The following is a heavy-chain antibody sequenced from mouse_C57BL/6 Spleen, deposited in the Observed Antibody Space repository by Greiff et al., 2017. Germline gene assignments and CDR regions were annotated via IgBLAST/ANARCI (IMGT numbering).Heavy chain of an antibody. CDR2: IDPSDSYT. V-gene: IGHV1-50*01. D-gene: IGHD1-1*01. CDR1: GYTFTSYW. CDR3: ARSGSSPWYFGG. J-gene: IGHJ1*03. Sequence: VQLQQPGAELVKPGASVKLSCKASGYTFTSYWMQWVKQRPGQGLEWIGEIDPSDSYTNYNQKFKGKATLTVDTSSSTAYMQLSSLTSEDSAVYYCARSGSSPWYFGGWGTGTTVTVSS.